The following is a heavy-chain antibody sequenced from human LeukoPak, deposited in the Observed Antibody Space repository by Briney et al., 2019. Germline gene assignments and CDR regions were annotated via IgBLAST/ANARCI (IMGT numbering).Heavy chain of an antibody. Sequence: ASVKVSCKASGYTFTSYYMHWVRQAPGQGLEWMGLINPSGGSTSYAQKFQGRVTMTRDTSTSTVYMELSSLRSEDTAVYYCARSGLRQRLSLLGAFDIWGQGTMVTVSS. CDR3: ARSGLRQRLSLLGAFDI. CDR2: INPSGGST. J-gene: IGHJ3*02. V-gene: IGHV1-46*01. CDR1: GYTFTSYY. D-gene: IGHD6-25*01.